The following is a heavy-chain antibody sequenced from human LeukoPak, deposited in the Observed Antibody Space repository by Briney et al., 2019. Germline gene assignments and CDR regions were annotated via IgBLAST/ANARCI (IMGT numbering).Heavy chain of an antibody. CDR2: INQDGSEK. CDR1: GFTFSRFW. CDR3: ARDRSAVTTERFAN. V-gene: IGHV3-7*01. D-gene: IGHD4-17*01. J-gene: IGHJ4*02. Sequence: GGSLRLSCAASGFTFSRFWMIWVRQAPGKGLEWVANINQDGSEKNYVDSVKGRFTIPRDNAKNSLYLQMNSLRAEDTSVYYCARDRSAVTTERFANWGQGTLVTVSS.